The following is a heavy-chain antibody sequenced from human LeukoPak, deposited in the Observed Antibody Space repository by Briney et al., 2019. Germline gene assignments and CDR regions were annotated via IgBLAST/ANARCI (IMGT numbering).Heavy chain of an antibody. V-gene: IGHV1-69*01. CDR3: ARRDCGGGCSTSSAYYFFMNV. J-gene: IGHJ6*02. Sequence: SVKVSFKSSVWTFNKCAMDWLGQAPGQGLEWMGGIIPIFDTANYAQKFQGRVTITADESTSTAYMELSSLKSADAAVYYCARRDCGGGCSTSSAYYFFMNVWGQGTTVTVSS. D-gene: IGHD2-21*02. CDR2: IIPIFDTA. CDR1: VWTFNKCA.